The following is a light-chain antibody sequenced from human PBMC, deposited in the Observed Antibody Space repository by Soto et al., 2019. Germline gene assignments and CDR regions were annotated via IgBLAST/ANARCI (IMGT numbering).Light chain of an antibody. V-gene: IGKV3-20*01. J-gene: IGKJ1*01. CDR2: GAS. CDR1: QCVSSNY. CDR3: QQYVTSPWT. Sequence: DIVSTQSPGTLSLSPGERATISCRASQCVSSNYLAWYQQKPGQAPRLLIYGASSGVTGIPDRFSGSGSGTDFTLTISRLEPEDFAVYYCQQYVTSPWTFGQGTKVEIK.